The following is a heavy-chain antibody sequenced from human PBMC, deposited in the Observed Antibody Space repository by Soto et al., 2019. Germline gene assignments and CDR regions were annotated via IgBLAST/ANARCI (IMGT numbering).Heavy chain of an antibody. J-gene: IGHJ6*02. CDR1: GFTFSSYG. D-gene: IGHD3-10*01. CDR3: ARDTARAMVRIYYGMDV. Sequence: QVQLVESGGGVVQPGRSLRLSCAASGFTFSSYGMHLVRQAPGKGLEWVAVIWYDGSNKYYADSVNGRFTISRDNSKNTLYLQMNSLRAEDTAVYYCARDTARAMVRIYYGMDVWGQGTTVTVSS. V-gene: IGHV3-33*01. CDR2: IWYDGSNK.